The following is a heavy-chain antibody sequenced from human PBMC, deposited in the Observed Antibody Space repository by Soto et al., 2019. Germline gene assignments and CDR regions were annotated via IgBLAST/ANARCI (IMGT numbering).Heavy chain of an antibody. CDR1: GFTFSSYG. V-gene: IGHV3-33*01. J-gene: IGHJ4*02. Sequence: QVQLVESGGGVVQPGRSLRLSCAASGFTFSSYGMHWVRQAPGKGLEWVAVIWYDGSNKYYADSVKGRVTISRDNSKNTLYLQMNSLRAEDTAVYYCARGYDYGDYWGYWGQGTLVTVSS. CDR3: ARGYDYGDYWGY. CDR2: IWYDGSNK. D-gene: IGHD4-17*01.